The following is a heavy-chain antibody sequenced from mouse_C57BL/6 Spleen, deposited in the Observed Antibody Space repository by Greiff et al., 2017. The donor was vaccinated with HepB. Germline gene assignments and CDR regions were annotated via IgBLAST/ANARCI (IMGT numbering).Heavy chain of an antibody. V-gene: IGHV1-50*01. Sequence: VQLQQSGAELVKPGASVKLSCKASGYTFTSYWMQWVKQRPGQGLEWIGEIDPSDSYTNYNQKFKGKATLTVDTSSSTAYMQLSSLTSEDSAVYYCARGGVYAMDYWGQGTSVTVSS. CDR3: ARGGVYAMDY. J-gene: IGHJ4*01. CDR1: GYTFTSYW. CDR2: IDPSDSYT.